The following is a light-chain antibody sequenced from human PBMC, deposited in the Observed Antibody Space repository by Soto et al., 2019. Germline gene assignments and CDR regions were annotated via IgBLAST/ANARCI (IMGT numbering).Light chain of an antibody. CDR1: QSISTW. CDR2: KAS. J-gene: IGKJ2*01. CDR3: QQYNSYSYT. Sequence: DIQMTQSPSTLSASVGDRATITCRASQSISTWLAWYQQKPGRAPNLLIYKASRLETGVPPRFSGSGSGTEFTITISSLQPDDFATYYCQQYNSYSYTFGPGTKLEIK. V-gene: IGKV1-5*03.